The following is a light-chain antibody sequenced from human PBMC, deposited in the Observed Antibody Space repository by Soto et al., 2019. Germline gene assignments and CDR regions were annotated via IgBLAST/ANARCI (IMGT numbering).Light chain of an antibody. Sequence: QSALTQPASVSGSPGQSITISCTGSYKYVSWYQQHPGKAPKFMIYEVSNRPSGVSNRFSGSKSGNTASLTISGLQAEDEADYYCSSYTSSSTLVFGGGTKLTVL. J-gene: IGLJ2*01. CDR3: SSYTSSSTLV. CDR2: EVS. CDR1: YKY. V-gene: IGLV2-14*01.